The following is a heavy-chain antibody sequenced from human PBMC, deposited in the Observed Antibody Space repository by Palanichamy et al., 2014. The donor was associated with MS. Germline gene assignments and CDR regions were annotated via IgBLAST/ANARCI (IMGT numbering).Heavy chain of an antibody. CDR2: SGGST. V-gene: IGHV3-53*01. Sequence: SGGSTYYADSVKGRFTISRDNSKNTLYLQMNSLRAEDTAVYYCARGGANYCTNGICPARYSRGGYGYGMDVWGQGTTVTVSS. CDR3: ARGGANYCTNGICPARYSRGGYGYGMDV. J-gene: IGHJ6*02. D-gene: IGHD2-8*01.